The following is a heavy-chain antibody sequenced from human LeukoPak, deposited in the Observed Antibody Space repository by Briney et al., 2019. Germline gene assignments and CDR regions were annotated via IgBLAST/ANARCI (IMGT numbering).Heavy chain of an antibody. CDR2: MNPNSGNT. CDR1: GYTFTSYD. V-gene: IGHV1-8*01. Sequence: ASVKVSCKASGYTFTSYDINWVRQATGQGLEWMGWMNPNSGNTGYAQKFQGRVTMTRNTSISTAYMELSSLRAEDTAIYYCATDRKVGTWDPRFNYWGQGTLVTVSS. CDR3: ATDRKVGTWDPRFNY. D-gene: IGHD4-23*01. J-gene: IGHJ4*02.